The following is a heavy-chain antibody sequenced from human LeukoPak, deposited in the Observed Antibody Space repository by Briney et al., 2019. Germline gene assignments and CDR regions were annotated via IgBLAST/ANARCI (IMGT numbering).Heavy chain of an antibody. J-gene: IGHJ4*02. CDR3: ARDQPLDSGWYEEYCFDY. Sequence: ASVKVSCKASVYTFTSYDINWVRQATGQGLEWVGWMNPNSGNTGYAQKFQGRVTITADKSTSTAYMVLSSLRSEDTAVYYCARDQPLDSGWYEEYCFDYWGQGTLVTVSS. CDR2: MNPNSGNT. D-gene: IGHD6-19*01. V-gene: IGHV1-8*01. CDR1: VYTFTSYD.